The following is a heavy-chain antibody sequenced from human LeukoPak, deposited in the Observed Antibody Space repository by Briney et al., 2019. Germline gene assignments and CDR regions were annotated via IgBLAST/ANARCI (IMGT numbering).Heavy chain of an antibody. Sequence: SVKVSCKASGGTFSSYAISWVRQAPGQGLEWMGRIIPIFGTANYAQKFQGRVTITADKSTSTAYMELSSLRSEDTAVYHCARTLRYYYDSSGYQYDAFDIWGQGTMVTVSS. J-gene: IGHJ3*02. CDR1: GGTFSSYA. CDR3: ARTLRYYYDSSGYQYDAFDI. CDR2: IIPIFGTA. D-gene: IGHD3-22*01. V-gene: IGHV1-69*06.